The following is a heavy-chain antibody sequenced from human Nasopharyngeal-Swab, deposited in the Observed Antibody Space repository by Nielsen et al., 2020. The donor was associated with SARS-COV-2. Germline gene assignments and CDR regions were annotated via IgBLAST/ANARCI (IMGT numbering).Heavy chain of an antibody. CDR1: GYTFTIYA. D-gene: IGHD3-3*01. J-gene: IGHJ4*02. V-gene: IGHV7-4-1*02. Sequence: ASVKVSCKASGYTFTIYAMNWVRQAPGQGLEWMGWINTNTGNPTYAQGFTGRFVFSLDTSVSTAYLQISSLKAEDTAVYYCARGTYYDFWSGSHTTFDYWGQGTLVTVSS. CDR2: INTNTGNP. CDR3: ARGTYYDFWSGSHTTFDY.